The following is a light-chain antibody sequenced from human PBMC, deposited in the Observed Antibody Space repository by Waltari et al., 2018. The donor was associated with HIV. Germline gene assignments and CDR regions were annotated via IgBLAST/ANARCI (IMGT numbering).Light chain of an antibody. CDR1: QSLLHINGYNY. V-gene: IGKV2-28*01. CDR2: LGS. J-gene: IGKJ1*01. CDR3: MQGLQTPWT. Sequence: DIVMTQSPVSLPVTPGEPASISCRSSQSLLHINGYNYLDWYLQKPGQSPHILIYLGSSRASWFPDRFSGSGGGTDFTLKISRVEAEDVGVYYCMQGLQTPWTFGQGTKVEIK.